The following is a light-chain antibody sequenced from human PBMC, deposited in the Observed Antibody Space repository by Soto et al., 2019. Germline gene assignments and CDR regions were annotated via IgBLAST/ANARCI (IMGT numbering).Light chain of an antibody. CDR2: DTG. Sequence: QAVVTQEPSLXXXXXXXXXXXCGSSTGAVTSGHYPYWFQQRPGQAPRTLIYDTGNKHSWTPARFSGSLLGGKAALTLSGAQPEDEAEYYCLLSYSGVWVFGGGTKLTVL. CDR3: LLSYSGVWV. CDR1: TGAVTSGHY. J-gene: IGLJ3*02. V-gene: IGLV7-46*01.